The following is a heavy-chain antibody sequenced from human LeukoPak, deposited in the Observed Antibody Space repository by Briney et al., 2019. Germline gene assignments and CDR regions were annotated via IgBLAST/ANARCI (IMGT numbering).Heavy chain of an antibody. D-gene: IGHD3-16*01. CDR3: ASSMWGTIDY. Sequence: SETLSLTCTVSGGSISSSSYYWGWIRQPPGKGLEWIGSIYYSGSTYYNPSLKSRVTISVDTSKNQFSLKLSSVTAADTAVYYCASSMWGTIDYWGQGTLVTVS. V-gene: IGHV4-39*07. CDR2: IYYSGST. J-gene: IGHJ4*02. CDR1: GGSISSSSYY.